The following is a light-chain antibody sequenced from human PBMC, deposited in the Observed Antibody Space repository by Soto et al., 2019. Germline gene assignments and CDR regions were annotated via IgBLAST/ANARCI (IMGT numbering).Light chain of an antibody. CDR3: QQYNDYSWT. J-gene: IGKJ1*01. CDR2: KAS. V-gene: IGKV1-5*03. Sequence: RQSPATVSLSPGERATLSCRASQSVSAWLAWYQQKPGKAPRLLIYKASTLEIGVPSRFSGSGSGTEFTLTISSLQPDDVAIYYCQQYNDYSWTFGQGTKVDLK. CDR1: QSVSAW.